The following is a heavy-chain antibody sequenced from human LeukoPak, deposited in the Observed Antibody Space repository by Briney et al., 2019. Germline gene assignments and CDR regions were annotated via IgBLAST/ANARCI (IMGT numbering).Heavy chain of an antibody. D-gene: IGHD2-2*01. V-gene: IGHV4-39*07. CDR3: ARDKYCSSTSCYRTPNFDY. CDR2: IYYSGST. Sequence: PSETLSLTCTVPGGSISSSSYYWGWIRQPPGKGLEWIGSIYYSGSTYYNPSLKSRVTISVDTSKNQFSLKLSSVTAADTAVYYCARDKYCSSTSCYRTPNFDYWGQGTLVTVSS. CDR1: GGSISSSSYY. J-gene: IGHJ4*02.